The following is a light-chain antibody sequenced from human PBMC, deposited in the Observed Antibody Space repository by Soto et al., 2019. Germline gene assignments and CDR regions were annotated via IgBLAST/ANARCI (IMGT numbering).Light chain of an antibody. CDR3: QQRQYWPPIT. J-gene: IGKJ5*01. Sequence: VLTQSPATLSLSPGERATLSCRASLNVNSYLAWCQQKPGQAPRLLIYDASNRAAGISARFSGSGSGTDFTLTISSLEPEDFAIYYCQQRQYWPPITFGQGTRLEIK. CDR2: DAS. V-gene: IGKV3-11*01. CDR1: LNVNSY.